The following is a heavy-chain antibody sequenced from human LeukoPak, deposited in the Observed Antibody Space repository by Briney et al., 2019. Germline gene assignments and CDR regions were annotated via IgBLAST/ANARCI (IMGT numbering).Heavy chain of an antibody. V-gene: IGHV4-34*01. CDR3: ARGSVPAAISSSQFSNWFDP. D-gene: IGHD2-2*01. J-gene: IGHJ5*02. CDR2: INHSGST. CDR1: GGSFSGYY. Sequence: PSETLSLTCAAYGGSFSGYYWSWIRQPPGKGLEWIGEINHSGSTNYNPSLKSRVTISVDTSKNQFSLKLSSVTAADTAVYYCARGSVPAAISSSQFSNWFDPWGQGTLVTVSS.